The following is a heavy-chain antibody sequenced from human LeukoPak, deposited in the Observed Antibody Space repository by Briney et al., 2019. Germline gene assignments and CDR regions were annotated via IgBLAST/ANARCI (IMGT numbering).Heavy chain of an antibody. CDR2: IYHSGST. V-gene: IGHV4-30-2*01. D-gene: IGHD1-20*01. CDR1: GGSISSGGYY. CDR3: ARDGITGTPGYFDY. Sequence: SETLSLTCTVSGGSISSGGYYWSWIRQPPGKGLEWIGYIYHSGSTYYNPSLKSRVTISVDRSKNQFSLKLSSVTAADTAVYYCARDGITGTPGYFDYWGQGTLVTVSS. J-gene: IGHJ4*02.